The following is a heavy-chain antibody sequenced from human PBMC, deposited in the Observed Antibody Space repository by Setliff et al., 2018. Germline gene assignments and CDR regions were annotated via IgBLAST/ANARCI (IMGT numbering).Heavy chain of an antibody. V-gene: IGHV3-48*01. D-gene: IGHD1-26*01. CDR1: GFTFSTYS. CDR3: ASNPRKGRSGGYFYDDPYYYYMDV. Sequence: GGSLRLSCAASGFTFSTYSMNWVRQAPGKGLEWVSYISSRSDIIYYADSVMGRFTISRDNAKNSLYLRLNSLRAEDTAVYYCASNPRKGRSGGYFYDDPYYYYMDVWGKGTTVTVSS. J-gene: IGHJ6*03. CDR2: ISSRSDII.